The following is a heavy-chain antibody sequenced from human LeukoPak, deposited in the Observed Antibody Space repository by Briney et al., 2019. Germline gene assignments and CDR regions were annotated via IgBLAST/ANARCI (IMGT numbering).Heavy chain of an antibody. CDR2: INPNSGGT. V-gene: IGHV1-2*02. J-gene: IGHJ4*02. D-gene: IGHD3-3*01. CDR1: GYTFTGNY. CDR3: ATSSYDFWSGTPRSPDY. Sequence: ASVKVSCKXSGYTFTGNYMHWVRQAPGQGLEWMGWINPNSGGTNYAQKFQGRVTMTRDTSISTAYTELSRLRSDDTAVYYCATSSYDFWSGTPRSPDYWGQGTLVTVSS.